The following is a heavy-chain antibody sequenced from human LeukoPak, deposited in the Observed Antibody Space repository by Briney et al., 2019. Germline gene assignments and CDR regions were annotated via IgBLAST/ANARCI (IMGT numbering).Heavy chain of an antibody. CDR3: ARERGRQQLHY. J-gene: IGHJ4*02. CDR1: GYTFTGYY. D-gene: IGHD6-13*01. V-gene: IGHV1-2*02. CDR2: INPNSGGT. Sequence: ASVKVSCKASGYTFTGYYMHWVRQAPGQGLEWMGWINPNSGGTNYAQKFQGRVTMTRNTSISTAYMELSSLRSEDTAVYYCARERGRQQLHYWGQGTLVTVSS.